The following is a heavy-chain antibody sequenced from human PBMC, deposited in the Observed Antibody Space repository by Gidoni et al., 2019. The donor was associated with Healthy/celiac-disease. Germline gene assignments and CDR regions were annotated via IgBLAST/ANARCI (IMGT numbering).Heavy chain of an antibody. Sequence: QLQLQESGSGLVKPSQTLSLTCAVSGGSISRGGYSGSWIRQPPGKGLEWIGYIYHSGSTNYNPSLKSRVTISVDRSKNQFSLKLSSVTAADTAVYYCARGVVGGGGNWFDPWGQGTLVTVSS. D-gene: IGHD3-16*01. CDR2: IYHSGST. J-gene: IGHJ5*02. CDR3: ARGVVGGGGNWFDP. V-gene: IGHV4-30-2*01. CDR1: GGSISRGGYS.